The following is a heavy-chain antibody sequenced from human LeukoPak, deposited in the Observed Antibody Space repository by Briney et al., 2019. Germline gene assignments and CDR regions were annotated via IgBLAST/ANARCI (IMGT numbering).Heavy chain of an antibody. CDR3: ARDSSEFRSLLFH. D-gene: IGHD1-14*01. Sequence: PVKVSCKASGGTFTRHTISWVRQSPGQGLEWMGGITPMFGTSNYAQKFRGRVTITADESTSTAYVELSSLRSEDTAVYYCARDSSEFRSLLFHWGQGTLVTVSS. CDR1: GGTFTRHT. CDR2: ITPMFGTS. V-gene: IGHV1-69*13. J-gene: IGHJ1*01.